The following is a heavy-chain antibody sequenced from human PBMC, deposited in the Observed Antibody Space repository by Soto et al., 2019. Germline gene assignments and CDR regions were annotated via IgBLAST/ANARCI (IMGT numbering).Heavy chain of an antibody. CDR3: ARVKVGVVY. D-gene: IGHD3-16*01. CDR2: ISYSGST. CDR1: GGSISSGDYF. V-gene: IGHV4-30-4*01. Sequence: QVQLQVSGPGLVKPSQTLSLTCTVSGGSISSGDYFWSWIRKPPGKGPEWIGYISYSGSTYYNPSLKSRVTLSVDTSKNQFSLKLSSVTAAETAVYYCARVKVGVVYWGQGTLVTVFS. J-gene: IGHJ4*02.